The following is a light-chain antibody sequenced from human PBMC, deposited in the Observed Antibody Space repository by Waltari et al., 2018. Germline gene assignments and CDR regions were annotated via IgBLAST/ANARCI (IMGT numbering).Light chain of an antibody. CDR2: DVY. Sequence: QSALTQPASVPGYPGQAIITSCTGTGSDVGGYAYVSLYQQYPAKAPRLIIYDVYTRPSGVSNRFSGSKSDNTASLTISGLQAEDESVYYCSSYTSSGVVFGGATKLTVL. CDR1: GSDVGGYAY. J-gene: IGLJ2*01. CDR3: SSYTSSGVV. V-gene: IGLV2-14*01.